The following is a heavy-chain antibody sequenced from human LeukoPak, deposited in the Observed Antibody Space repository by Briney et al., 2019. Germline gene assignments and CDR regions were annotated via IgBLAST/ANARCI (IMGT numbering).Heavy chain of an antibody. D-gene: IGHD2-15*01. CDR1: GFTFSSYW. CDR3: ARDRGLLPRYFDL. J-gene: IGHJ2*01. Sequence: PGGSLRLSCAASGFTFSSYWMNWVRQAPGKGLEWVSSISSSSSYIYYADSVKGRFTISRDNAKNSLYLQMNSLRAEDTAVYYCARDRGLLPRYFDLWGRGTLVTASS. V-gene: IGHV3-21*01. CDR2: ISSSSSYI.